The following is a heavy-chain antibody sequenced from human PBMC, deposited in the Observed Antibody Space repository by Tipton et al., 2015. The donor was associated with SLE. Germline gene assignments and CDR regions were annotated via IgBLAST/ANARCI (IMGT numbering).Heavy chain of an antibody. J-gene: IGHJ2*01. D-gene: IGHD4-11*01. CDR3: AREFLNPVTTVHYYFDL. Sequence: TLSLTCTVSGFSISSTYYWAWLRQSPGKGLEWSGEISHDGGANYNPSPKSRVTMSVDTSKNHFSLKLISVTAADTAVYYCAREFLNPVTTVHYYFDLWGRGTLVTVSS. V-gene: IGHV4-38-2*02. CDR1: GFSISSTYY. CDR2: ISHDGGA.